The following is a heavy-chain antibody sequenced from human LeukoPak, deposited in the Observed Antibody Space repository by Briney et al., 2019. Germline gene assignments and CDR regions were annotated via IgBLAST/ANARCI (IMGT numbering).Heavy chain of an antibody. Sequence: GESLKISCEAFGYSFTGHWIGWVRQMPGRGLEFMGTIYPGDSDTRYSPSFEGRVIISVDKSFNTAYLQWSGLKASDTAIYYCARYGKSGTYSHGFDIWGQGTMVIVSS. D-gene: IGHD3-10*01. J-gene: IGHJ3*02. CDR2: IYPGDSDT. CDR3: ARYGKSGTYSHGFDI. V-gene: IGHV5-51*01. CDR1: GYSFTGHW.